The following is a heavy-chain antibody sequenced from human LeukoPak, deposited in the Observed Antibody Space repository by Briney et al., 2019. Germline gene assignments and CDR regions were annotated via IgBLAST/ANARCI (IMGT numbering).Heavy chain of an antibody. CDR1: GFTFSSYW. D-gene: IGHD5-12*01. J-gene: IGHJ4*02. Sequence: GGSLRLSCAASGFTFSSYWMHWVRQAPGKGLVWVSRINSDGSSTSYADSVKGRFTISRDNAKNTLYLQMNSLRAEDTAVYYCARTSHYVDIAATIPYGIYYFDYWGQGTLVTVSS. CDR2: INSDGSST. V-gene: IGHV3-74*01. CDR3: ARTSHYVDIAATIPYGIYYFDY.